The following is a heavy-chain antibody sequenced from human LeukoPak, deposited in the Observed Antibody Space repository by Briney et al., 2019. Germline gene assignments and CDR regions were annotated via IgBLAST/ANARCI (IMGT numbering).Heavy chain of an antibody. Sequence: GGSLRLSCAPAGFSLSNSNINCVRQAPGKGLEWVSFISSSSSTIYYADSVKGRFTISRDNAKNSLYLQMNNLIDEDTAVYYCARSLELGGQGTLVTVSS. J-gene: IGHJ4*02. V-gene: IGHV3-48*02. CDR1: GFSLSNSN. CDR3: ARSLEL. CDR2: ISSSSSTI.